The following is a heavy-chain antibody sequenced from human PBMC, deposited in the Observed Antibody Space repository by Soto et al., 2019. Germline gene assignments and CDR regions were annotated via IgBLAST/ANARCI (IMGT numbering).Heavy chain of an antibody. CDR1: GFTFSSYW. Sequence: PGGSLRLSCAASGFTFSSYWMHWVRQAPGKGLVWVSRVNSDGSSTSYADSVKGRFTISRDNAKNTLYLQMNSLRAEDTAGYYCAREAGHYYYYGMDVWGQGTTVTVSS. J-gene: IGHJ6*02. CDR2: VNSDGSST. V-gene: IGHV3-74*01. CDR3: AREAGHYYYYGMDV.